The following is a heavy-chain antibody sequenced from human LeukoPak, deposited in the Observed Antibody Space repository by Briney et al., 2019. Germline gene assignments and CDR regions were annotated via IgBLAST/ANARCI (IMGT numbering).Heavy chain of an antibody. CDR2: ISGSSGYI. J-gene: IGHJ4*01. V-gene: IGHV3-21*01. D-gene: IGHD2-21*02. Sequence: GGSLRLSCAASGFTFSSYTMNWVRQAPGKGLEWVSSISGSSGYISYAHSAKGRFTISRDNAKKSLYLQMTRLTAEDTAVYYCARDRGAYCGGDCYLGFDYWGRGTLVTVSS. CDR1: GFTFSSYT. CDR3: ARDRGAYCGGDCYLGFDY.